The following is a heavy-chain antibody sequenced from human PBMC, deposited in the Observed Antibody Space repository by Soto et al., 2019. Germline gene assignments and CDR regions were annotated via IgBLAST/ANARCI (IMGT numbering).Heavy chain of an antibody. Sequence: QMQLVQSGAEVKKPGSSVKVSCTASGVTFSSHAISWVRQAPGHGLEWMGGIIIIFGTTNYAQKFKGRVTLTADKSTSTVYMELRSLRSADSAIYYCAIDRCEMATILDPWGQGTLVTVSS. CDR3: AIDRCEMATILDP. D-gene: IGHD5-12*01. CDR1: GVTFSSHA. J-gene: IGHJ5*02. V-gene: IGHV1-69*06. CDR2: IIIIFGTT.